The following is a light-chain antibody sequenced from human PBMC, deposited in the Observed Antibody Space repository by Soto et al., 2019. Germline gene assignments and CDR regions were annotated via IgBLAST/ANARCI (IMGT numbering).Light chain of an antibody. J-gene: IGLJ1*01. Sequence: QSALTQPPSVSGSPGQSVTISCTGTSTDFVSYNRVSWYQQPPGTAPKLIIYEASNRPSGVPDRFSGSKSGNTASLTISGLQAKDEADYYCSSYTSISTLVFGSGTKVTVL. CDR2: EAS. V-gene: IGLV2-18*02. CDR3: SSYTSISTLV. CDR1: STDFVSYNR.